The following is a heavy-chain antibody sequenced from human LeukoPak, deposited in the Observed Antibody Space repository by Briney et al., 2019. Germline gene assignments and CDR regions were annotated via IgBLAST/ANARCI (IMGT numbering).Heavy chain of an antibody. V-gene: IGHV3-9*01. D-gene: IGHD2-2*01. J-gene: IGHJ6*03. Sequence: GRSLRLSCAASGFTFDDYAMHWVRQAPGKGLEWVSGISWNSGSIGYADSVKGRFTISRDNAKNSLYLQMNSLRAEDTALYYCARQPAAISDYYYYYYMDVWGKGTTVTVSS. CDR2: ISWNSGSI. CDR1: GFTFDDYA. CDR3: ARQPAAISDYYYYYYMDV.